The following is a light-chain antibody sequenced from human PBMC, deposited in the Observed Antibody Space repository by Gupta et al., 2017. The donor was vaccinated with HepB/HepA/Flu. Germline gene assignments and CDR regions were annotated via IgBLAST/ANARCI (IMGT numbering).Light chain of an antibody. V-gene: IGKV3-11*01. Sequence: EIVLTQSPATLSLSPGERGTLSCKASQYVDIYLAWYQQIPGQPPRLLIYDTSSRATGTPARFSGSGSGTDFTLTIASLEPEDFAIYYCQQRRSWPITFGQGTRLEMK. CDR3: QQRRSWPIT. CDR2: DTS. J-gene: IGKJ5*01. CDR1: QYVDIY.